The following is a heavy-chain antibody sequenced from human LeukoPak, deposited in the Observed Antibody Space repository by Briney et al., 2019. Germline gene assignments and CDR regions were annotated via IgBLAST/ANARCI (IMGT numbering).Heavy chain of an antibody. CDR1: GFTFSSYA. Sequence: GGSLRLSCAASGFTFSSYAMSWVRQAPGKGLEWVSAISGSGGSTYYADSVKGRFTISRDNSKNTLYLQMNSLRAEDTAVYYCAKSGDYCSSTSCSTYFGYWGQGTLVTVSS. J-gene: IGHJ4*02. CDR2: ISGSGGST. CDR3: AKSGDYCSSTSCSTYFGY. V-gene: IGHV3-23*01. D-gene: IGHD2-2*01.